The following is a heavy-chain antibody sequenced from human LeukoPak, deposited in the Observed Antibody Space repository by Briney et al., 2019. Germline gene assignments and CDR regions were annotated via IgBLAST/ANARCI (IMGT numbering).Heavy chain of an antibody. CDR2: ISAYNGNT. Sequence: ASVTVSCKASGYTFTSYGISWVRQAPGQGLEWMGWISAYNGNTNYAQKLQGRVTMTTDTSTSTAYMELRSLRSEDTAVYYCASLESNYYGSGSYYRYYFDYWGQGTLVTVSS. V-gene: IGHV1-18*01. CDR3: ASLESNYYGSGSYYRYYFDY. J-gene: IGHJ4*02. CDR1: GYTFTSYG. D-gene: IGHD3-10*01.